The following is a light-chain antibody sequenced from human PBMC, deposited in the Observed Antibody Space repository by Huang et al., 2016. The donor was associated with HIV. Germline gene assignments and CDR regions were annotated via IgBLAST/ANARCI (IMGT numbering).Light chain of an antibody. J-gene: IGKJ1*01. CDR2: AAS. CDR3: QHYGGSPWT. V-gene: IGKV3-20*01. CDR1: QSVSSNY. Sequence: EIVLTQSPGILSLSPGERAPLSCRASQSVSSNYLGWYQQKPGQAPSLLIYAASSSATGIPDRFSGSGSGTDFTLTINKLEPEDFAVYYCQHYGGSPWTFGQGTKVE.